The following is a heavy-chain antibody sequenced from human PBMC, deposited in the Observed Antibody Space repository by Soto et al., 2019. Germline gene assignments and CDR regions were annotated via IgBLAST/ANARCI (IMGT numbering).Heavy chain of an antibody. V-gene: IGHV3-9*01. D-gene: IGHD5-18*01. CDR3: ARVDTGTAWI. CDR1: GFTFDDYA. J-gene: IGHJ3*02. Sequence: EVQLVESGGGLVQPGRSLRLSCAASGFTFDDYAMHWVRQAPGKGLEWVSGISWNSGSIGYADSVKGRFTISRDNAKNSLQLQMNSLRAEDTALYNCARVDTGTAWIWGQGTMVTVSS. CDR2: ISWNSGSI.